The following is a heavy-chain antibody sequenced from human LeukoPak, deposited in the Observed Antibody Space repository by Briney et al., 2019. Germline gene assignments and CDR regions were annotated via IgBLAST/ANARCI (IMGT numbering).Heavy chain of an antibody. CDR1: GFTFSSYG. CDR2: ISYDGSNK. J-gene: IGHJ4*02. CDR3: ANPPTVTSFHY. V-gene: IGHV3-30*18. Sequence: GGSLRLSCAASGFTFSSYGMNWVRQAPGKGLEWVAVISYDGSNKYYADSVKGRFTISRDNSKNTLYLQMNSLRAEDTAIYYCANPPTVTSFHYWGQGTLVTVSS. D-gene: IGHD4-11*01.